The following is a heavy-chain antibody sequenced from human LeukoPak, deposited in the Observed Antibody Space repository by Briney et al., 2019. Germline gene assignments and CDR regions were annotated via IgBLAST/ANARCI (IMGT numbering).Heavy chain of an antibody. CDR3: AKSVVVAATLIDY. CDR1: GFTFSSYA. Sequence: PGGSLRLSCAASGFTFSSYAMSWVRQAPGKGLEWVSAMSGSGGSIYYADSVKARFTISRDNSKNTLYLQMNSLTAEDTAVYYCAKSVVVAATLIDYWGQGTLVTVSS. CDR2: MSGSGGSI. D-gene: IGHD2-15*01. J-gene: IGHJ4*02. V-gene: IGHV3-23*01.